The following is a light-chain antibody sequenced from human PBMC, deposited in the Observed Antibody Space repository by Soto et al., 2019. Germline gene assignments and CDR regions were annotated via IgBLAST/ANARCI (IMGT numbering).Light chain of an antibody. CDR1: SSNIGSNA. CDR2: SNN. Sequence: QSVLTQPPSASGTPGQRVTISCSGGSSNIGSNAVNWYQQLPGTAPKVLIYSNNQRPSGVPDRFSASKSGTSASLAISGLQSEDEADYYCAAWDDSLNAYVFGNGTKVTVL. J-gene: IGLJ1*01. V-gene: IGLV1-44*01. CDR3: AAWDDSLNAYV.